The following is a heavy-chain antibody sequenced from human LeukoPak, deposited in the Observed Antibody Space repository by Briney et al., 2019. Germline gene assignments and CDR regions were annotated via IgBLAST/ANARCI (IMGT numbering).Heavy chain of an antibody. CDR3: ARLIDYGGTKYYFDY. CDR2: IYPGDSDT. CDR1: GYTFTNYW. V-gene: IGHV5-51*01. Sequence: GESLKISCKGSGYTFTNYWIGWVRQMPGKGLELMGLIYPGDSDTRFSPSFQGQVTISADKSINNAYLQWSSLKASDTAMYYCARLIDYGGTKYYFDYWGQGTLVTVSS. D-gene: IGHD4-23*01. J-gene: IGHJ4*02.